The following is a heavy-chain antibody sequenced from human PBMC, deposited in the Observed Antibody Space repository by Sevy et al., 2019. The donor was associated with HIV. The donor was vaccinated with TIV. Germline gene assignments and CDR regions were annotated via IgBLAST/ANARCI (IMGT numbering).Heavy chain of an antibody. V-gene: IGHV3-11*06. CDR3: ARDLREYHYGSGSSEFDP. CDR1: GFTLSDYY. Sequence: GGSLRLSCTASGFTLSDYYMSWIRQAPGKGLEWVSYISSSSSYTNYANSVKGRFTISRDNAKNSLYLQMNSLRAEDTAVDYCARDLREYHYGSGSSEFDPWGQGTLVTVSS. J-gene: IGHJ5*02. CDR2: ISSSSSYT. D-gene: IGHD3-10*01.